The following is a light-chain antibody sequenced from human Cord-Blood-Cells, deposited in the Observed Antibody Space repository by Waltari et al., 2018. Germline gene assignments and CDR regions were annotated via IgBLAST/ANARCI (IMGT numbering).Light chain of an antibody. CDR3: CSYAGSYTWV. CDR2: DVS. CDR1: TSDVGGYNY. J-gene: IGLJ3*02. V-gene: IGLV2-11*01. Sequence: QSALTQPRSVSGSPGQSVTISCTGTTSDVGGYNYVSWYQQHPGKAPKLMIYDVSKRPSGVPDLFSGSTSGNTASLTISGLQAEDEADYYCCSYAGSYTWVFGGGTKLTVL.